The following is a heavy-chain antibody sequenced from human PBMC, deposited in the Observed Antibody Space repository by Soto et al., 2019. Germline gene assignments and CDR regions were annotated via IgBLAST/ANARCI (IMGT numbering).Heavy chain of an antibody. CDR2: SSPKSGGP. CDR1: GYSFIDYY. CDR3: ARPQGYISDWYSFDL. Sequence: QVQLVQSGAEVKKPGASVKVSCEASGYSFIDYYTHWGRQAPGQGFGWMGRSSPKSGGPNYAQKFEGRVTLTWDTSLNTAYMELSSLKSDDTAVYYCARPQGYISDWYSFDLWGQGTRVTVSS. J-gene: IGHJ4*02. D-gene: IGHD3-9*01. V-gene: IGHV1-2*02.